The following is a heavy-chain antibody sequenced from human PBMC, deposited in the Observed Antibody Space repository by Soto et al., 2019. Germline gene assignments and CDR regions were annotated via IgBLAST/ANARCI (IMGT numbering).Heavy chain of an antibody. CDR1: GFTFSDYY. V-gene: IGHV3-11*01. Sequence: PGGSLRLSCAASGFTFSDYYMSWIRQAPGKGLEWVSYISSSGSTIYYADSVKGRFTISRDNAKNSLYLQMNSLRAEDTAVYYCARDPLHYYDSSGYYYSHWFDPWGQGTLVPVSS. D-gene: IGHD3-22*01. J-gene: IGHJ5*02. CDR2: ISSSGSTI. CDR3: ARDPLHYYDSSGYYYSHWFDP.